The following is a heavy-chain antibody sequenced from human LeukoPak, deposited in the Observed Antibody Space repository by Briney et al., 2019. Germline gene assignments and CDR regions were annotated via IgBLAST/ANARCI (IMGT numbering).Heavy chain of an antibody. CDR1: GFTFSSYS. V-gene: IGHV3-21*01. D-gene: IGHD1-26*01. Sequence: PGGSLRLSCAASGFTFSSYSMNWVRQVPGKGLEWVSSISSSSSYIYYADSVKGRFTISRDNAKNSLYLQMNSLRAEDTAVYCCARGYNSRAATTDCCPLDYWGQGTLVTVSS. CDR2: ISSSSSYI. CDR3: ARGYNSRAATTDCCPLDY. J-gene: IGHJ4*02.